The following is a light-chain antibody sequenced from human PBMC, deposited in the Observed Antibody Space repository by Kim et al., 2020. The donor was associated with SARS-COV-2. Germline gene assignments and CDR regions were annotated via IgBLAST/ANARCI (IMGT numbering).Light chain of an antibody. J-gene: IGKJ3*01. CDR3: QQYSNWPLT. CDR2: GAS. Sequence: VSPGERATLSCRASQSVSNDLAWYQQKPGQAPRLLIYGASTRATGLPARFSGSGSGTEFTLTINSLQSEDFAVYYCQQYSNWPLTFGPGTKVDIK. V-gene: IGKV3-15*01. CDR1: QSVSND.